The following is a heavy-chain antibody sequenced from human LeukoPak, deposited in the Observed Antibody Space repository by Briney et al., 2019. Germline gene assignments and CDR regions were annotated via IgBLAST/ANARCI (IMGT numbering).Heavy chain of an antibody. J-gene: IGHJ4*02. CDR2: ISSSSTYI. Sequence: GGSLRLSCAASGFTFGSYTMNWVRQAPGKGLEWVSSISSSSTYIYYADSVKGRFTISRDYARNSLSLQMNSLRAEDTAVYYCARDKYGDYGLDYWGPGTLVTVSS. CDR3: ARDKYGDYGLDY. CDR1: GFTFGSYT. V-gene: IGHV3-21*01. D-gene: IGHD4-17*01.